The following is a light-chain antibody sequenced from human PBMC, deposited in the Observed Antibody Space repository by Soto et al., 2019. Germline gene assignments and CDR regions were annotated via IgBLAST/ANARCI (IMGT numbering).Light chain of an antibody. J-gene: IGLJ1*01. Sequence: QSVLTQPPSASGTPGQKVTISCSGSSSNIGSNTVNWYHQLPGTAPKLLIYSNNQRPSGVPDRFSGSKSGTSASLAIGGLQSEDEADYYCAAWDDSLNGFVFGTGTKLTVL. CDR2: SNN. CDR3: AAWDDSLNGFV. V-gene: IGLV1-44*01. CDR1: SSNIGSNT.